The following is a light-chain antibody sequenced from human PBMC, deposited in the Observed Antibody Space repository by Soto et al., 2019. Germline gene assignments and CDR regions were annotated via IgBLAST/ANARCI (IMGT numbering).Light chain of an antibody. CDR2: VNSDDSH. J-gene: IGLJ2*01. CDR3: QTWDTGAVV. Sequence: QLVLTQSPSASASLGASVKLTCTLSSGHSSYAIAWHQQQPEKGPRYLMKVNSDDSHSKGDGIPDRFSGSSSGAERYLTTSSLQSEDEDDYYCQTWDTGAVVFGGGTKLTVL. CDR1: SGHSSYA. V-gene: IGLV4-69*01.